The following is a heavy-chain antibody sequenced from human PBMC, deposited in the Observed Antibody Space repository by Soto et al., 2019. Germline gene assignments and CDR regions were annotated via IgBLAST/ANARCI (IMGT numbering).Heavy chain of an antibody. CDR1: GFTFSSYG. D-gene: IGHD3-10*01. CDR3: AKEGRGVNDY. Sequence: QVQLVESGGGVVQPGRSLRLSCAASGFTFSSYGMHWVRQAPGKGLEWVAVISYDGSNKYYADSVKGPFTISRDNSKNTLYLQMNSLRAEDTAVYYCAKEGRGVNDYWGQGTLVTVSS. J-gene: IGHJ4*02. V-gene: IGHV3-30*18. CDR2: ISYDGSNK.